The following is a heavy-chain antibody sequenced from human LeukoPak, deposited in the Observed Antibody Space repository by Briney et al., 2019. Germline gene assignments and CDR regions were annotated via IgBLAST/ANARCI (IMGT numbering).Heavy chain of an antibody. D-gene: IGHD2-21*01. CDR1: GGSISSSSYY. V-gene: IGHV4-39*01. Sequence: SETLSLTCTVSGGSISSSSYYWGWIRQPPGKGLEWIGSIYYSGSTYYNPSLKSRVTISVDTSKNQFSLKLSSVTAADTAVYYCAFLGGEGWATDECGGDCYSNYWGQGTLVTVSS. J-gene: IGHJ4*02. CDR2: IYYSGST. CDR3: AFLGGEGWATDECGGDCYSNY.